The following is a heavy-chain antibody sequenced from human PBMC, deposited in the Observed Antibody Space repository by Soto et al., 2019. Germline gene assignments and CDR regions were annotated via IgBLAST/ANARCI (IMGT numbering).Heavy chain of an antibody. CDR3: ARAHHYDSSGGPFDY. CDR1: GFTFSDYY. Sequence: QVQLVESGGGLVKPGGSLRLSCAASGFTFSDYYMSWIRQAPGKGLEWVSYISSSSSYTNYADSVKGRFTISRDNAKNSLYLQMNSLRAEDTAVYYCARAHHYDSSGGPFDYWGQGTLVTVSS. V-gene: IGHV3-11*06. CDR2: ISSSSSYT. D-gene: IGHD3-22*01. J-gene: IGHJ4*02.